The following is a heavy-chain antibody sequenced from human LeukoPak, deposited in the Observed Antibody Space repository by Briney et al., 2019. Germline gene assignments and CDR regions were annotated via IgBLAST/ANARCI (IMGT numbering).Heavy chain of an antibody. D-gene: IGHD6-13*01. CDR3: AKDRIAASSLSYYFDY. J-gene: IGHJ4*02. CDR1: GFTFSSYG. V-gene: IGHV3-30*18. CDR2: ISYDGSNK. Sequence: PGRSLRLSCAASGFTFSSYGMHWVRQAPGKGLEWVAVISYDGSNKYYADSVEGRFTISRDNSKNTLYLQMNSLRAEDTAVYYCAKDRIAASSLSYYFDYWGQGTLVTVSS.